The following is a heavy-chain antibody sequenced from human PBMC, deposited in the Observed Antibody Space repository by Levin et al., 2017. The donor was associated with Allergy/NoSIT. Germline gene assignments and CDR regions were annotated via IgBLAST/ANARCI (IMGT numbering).Heavy chain of an antibody. V-gene: IGHV3-11*05. CDR1: GFTFSDYY. CDR2: ISSSSSYT. D-gene: IGHD3-9*01. Sequence: GESLKISCAASGFTFSDYYMSWIRQAPGKGLEWVSYISSSSSYTNYADSVKGRFTISRDNAKNSLYLQMNSLRAEDTAVYYCARGVRYFDWLLGTFDYWGQGTLVTVSS. CDR3: ARGVRYFDWLLGTFDY. J-gene: IGHJ4*02.